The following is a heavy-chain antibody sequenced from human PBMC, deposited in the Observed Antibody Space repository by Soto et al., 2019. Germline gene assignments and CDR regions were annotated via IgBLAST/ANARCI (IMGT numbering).Heavy chain of an antibody. CDR1: GASMYIYY. V-gene: IGHV4-59*07. D-gene: IGHD3-16*01. CDR2: MHSSGNA. J-gene: IGHJ4*02. CDR3: VSSGHTFGGVI. Sequence: PSDSTSLTRTVSGASMYIYYGTWTRQPPGRGLEWIGFMHSSGNANYSSSLKGRATISVDTYNNQFSLILTSVTAADTAVYYCVSSGHTFGGVIWGQGTLVTVSS.